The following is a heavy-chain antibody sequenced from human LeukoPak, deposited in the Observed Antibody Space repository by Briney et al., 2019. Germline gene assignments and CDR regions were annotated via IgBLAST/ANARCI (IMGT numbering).Heavy chain of an antibody. CDR3: ARGGAGGAFDI. V-gene: IGHV4-59*01. CDR1: GGSISSYY. J-gene: IGHJ3*02. Sequence: SETLSLTCTVPGGSISSYYWSWIRQPPGKGLEWIGYIYYSGSTNYTPSLKSRVTISVDTSKNQFSLKLSSVTAADTAVYYCARGGAGGAFDIWGQGTMVTVSS. CDR2: IYYSGST. D-gene: IGHD1-26*01.